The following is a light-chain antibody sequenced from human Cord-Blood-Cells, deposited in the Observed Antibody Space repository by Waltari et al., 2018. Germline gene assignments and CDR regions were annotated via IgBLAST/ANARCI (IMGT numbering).Light chain of an antibody. Sequence: DIPLTQSPSFLSASVGDRVTITCRASQGIRSYLAWYQQKPGKAPKLRIYASSTLQSGVPSRFSGSGSGTEFTLTISSLQPEDFATYYCQQLNSYLALTFGGGTKVEIK. CDR1: QGIRSY. CDR3: QQLNSYLALT. CDR2: ASS. V-gene: IGKV1-9*01. J-gene: IGKJ4*01.